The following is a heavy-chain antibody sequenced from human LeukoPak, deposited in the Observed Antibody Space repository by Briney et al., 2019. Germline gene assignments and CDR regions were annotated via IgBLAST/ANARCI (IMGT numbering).Heavy chain of an antibody. CDR3: ARDSVRGYSYGGWFDP. CDR1: GGTFSSYA. CDR2: INPSGGST. J-gene: IGHJ5*02. Sequence: ASVKVSCKASGGTFSSYAISWVRQAPGQGLEWMGIINPSGGSTSYAQKFQGRVTMTRDTSTSTVYMELSSLRSEDTAVYYCARDSVRGYSYGGWFDPWGQGTLVTVSS. V-gene: IGHV1-46*01. D-gene: IGHD5-18*01.